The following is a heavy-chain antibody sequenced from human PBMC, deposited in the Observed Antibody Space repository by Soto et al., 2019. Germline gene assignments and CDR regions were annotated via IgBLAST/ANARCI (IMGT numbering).Heavy chain of an antibody. Sequence: GESLKISCKGSGYSFTSYWISWVRQMPGKGLEWMGRIDPSDSYTNYSPSFQGHVTISADKSISTAYLQWSSLKASDTAMYYCARHGYYDSSGKLWGPDAFDIWGKGTMVTVSS. CDR2: IDPSDSYT. D-gene: IGHD3-22*01. V-gene: IGHV5-10-1*01. CDR1: GYSFTSYW. CDR3: ARHGYYDSSGKLWGPDAFDI. J-gene: IGHJ3*02.